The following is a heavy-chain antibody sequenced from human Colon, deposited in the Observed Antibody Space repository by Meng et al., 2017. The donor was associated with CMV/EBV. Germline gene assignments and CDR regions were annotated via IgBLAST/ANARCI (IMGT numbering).Heavy chain of an antibody. D-gene: IGHD3-10*01. Sequence: GGSLRLSCAASGMTLSSYWMTWVRQAPGTGLEWVANIKQDGSETSYVDSVKGRFTISRDNAKNSLYLQMNNLRAEGTAVYYCARGQLWLDSWGQGTLVTVSS. J-gene: IGHJ5*01. V-gene: IGHV3-7*04. CDR1: GMTLSSYW. CDR2: IKQDGSET. CDR3: ARGQLWLDS.